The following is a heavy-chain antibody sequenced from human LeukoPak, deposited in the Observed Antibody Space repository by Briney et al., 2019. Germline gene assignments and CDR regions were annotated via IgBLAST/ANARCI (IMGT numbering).Heavy chain of an antibody. D-gene: IGHD4-17*01. CDR2: IYHSGST. Sequence: SEPLSLTCAVSGYSISSDNYWVWIRQPPGQGLERTGGIYHSGSTYYNPCLKRRVTIFVDTSKNQFSLKVNSVTAADTAVYDCARNGTVTVSGTKFNYFDYWGQGTLVTVSS. J-gene: IGHJ4*02. V-gene: IGHV4-38-2*01. CDR3: ARNGTVTVSGTKFNYFDY. CDR1: GYSISSDNY.